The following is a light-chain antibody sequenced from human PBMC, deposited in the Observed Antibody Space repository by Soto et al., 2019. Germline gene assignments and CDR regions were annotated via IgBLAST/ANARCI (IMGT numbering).Light chain of an antibody. CDR2: AAS. CDR1: QSISSY. Sequence: DIQMTQSPSTLSASVGDRVTSTWRASQSISSYLNWYQQKPGKAPKLLIYAASSLQSGVPSRFSGSGSGTDFTLTITSLQPEDFATYYCQQSYSTPLTFGGGTKVDIK. CDR3: QQSYSTPLT. V-gene: IGKV1-39*01. J-gene: IGKJ4*01.